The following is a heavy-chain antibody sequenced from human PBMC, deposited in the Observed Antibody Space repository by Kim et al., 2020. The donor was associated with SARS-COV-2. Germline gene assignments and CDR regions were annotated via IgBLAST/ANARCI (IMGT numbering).Heavy chain of an antibody. D-gene: IGHD6-6*01. Sequence: GGSLRLSCAASGFTFSSYGMHWARQAPGKGLEWVAVIWYDGSNKYYADSVKGRFTISRDNSKNTLYLQMNSLRAEDTAVYYCARDPSRKRAARPELDYWGQGTLVTVSS. CDR1: GFTFSSYG. V-gene: IGHV3-33*01. CDR2: IWYDGSNK. J-gene: IGHJ4*02. CDR3: ARDPSRKRAARPELDY.